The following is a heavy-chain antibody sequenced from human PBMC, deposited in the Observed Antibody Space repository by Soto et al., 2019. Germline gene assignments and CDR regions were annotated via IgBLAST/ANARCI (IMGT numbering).Heavy chain of an antibody. CDR2: INPSNDNT. CDR1: NYTFRSFG. D-gene: IGHD1-26*01. J-gene: IGHJ5*01. Sequence: GASVKVSCKASNYTFRSFGISWMRQAPGQGLEWMGWINPSNDNTNYAQDLQGRVTMTTDTSTSTAYMELTSLRSDDTAVYYCARVPYYSGNNVQVGSFDSWGQGTLVTVSS. CDR3: ARVPYYSGNNVQVGSFDS. V-gene: IGHV1-18*01.